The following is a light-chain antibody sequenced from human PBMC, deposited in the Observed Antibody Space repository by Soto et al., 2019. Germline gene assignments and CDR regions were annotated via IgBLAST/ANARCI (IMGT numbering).Light chain of an antibody. V-gene: IGKV3-15*01. CDR2: GAS. CDR3: QHYNNWPPWT. CDR1: QSVSSN. J-gene: IGKJ1*01. Sequence: EIVMTQSPATLSVSPGERATLSCRASQSVSSNLAWYQQKPGQAPRLLIYGASTRATGIPARFSGSGSGTXXXXXISXLQXXXXXXYYCQHYNNWPPWTFGQGTKVEIK.